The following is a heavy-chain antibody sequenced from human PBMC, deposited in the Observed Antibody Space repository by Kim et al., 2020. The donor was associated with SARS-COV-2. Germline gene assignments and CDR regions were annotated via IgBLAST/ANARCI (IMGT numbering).Heavy chain of an antibody. CDR3: AREGYCSGGSCYSSLDPQKDDYYYYGMDV. CDR1: GFTFSDYY. V-gene: IGHV3-11*04. J-gene: IGHJ6*02. CDR2: ISSSGSTI. D-gene: IGHD2-15*01. Sequence: GGSLRLSCAASGFTFSDYYMSWIRQAPGKGLEWVSYISSSGSTIYYADSVKGRFTISRDNAKNSLYLQMNSLRAEDTAVYYCAREGYCSGGSCYSSLDPQKDDYYYYGMDVWGQGTTVTVSS.